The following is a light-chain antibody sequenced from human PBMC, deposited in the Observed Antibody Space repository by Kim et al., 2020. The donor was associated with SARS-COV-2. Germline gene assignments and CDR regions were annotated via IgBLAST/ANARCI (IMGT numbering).Light chain of an antibody. V-gene: IGKV1-33*01. CDR1: QDINNY. Sequence: ASVGDRVTITCQASQDINNYVNWYQVEPGKAPRLLIYHGSNLEAGVPARFTGSGSETHFIFTISSLQPEDIATYFCQQYDSLPLTFGGGTKVDIK. CDR3: QQYDSLPLT. CDR2: HGS. J-gene: IGKJ4*01.